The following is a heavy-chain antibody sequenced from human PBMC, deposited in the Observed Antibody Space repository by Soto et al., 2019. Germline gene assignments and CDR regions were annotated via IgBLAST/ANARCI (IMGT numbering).Heavy chain of an antibody. V-gene: IGHV3-23*01. CDR3: AKRYCSSTSCYAGGYYYYGMDV. J-gene: IGHJ6*02. CDR1: GFTFSSYA. Sequence: GGSLRLSCAASGFTFSSYAMSWVRQAPGKGLEWVSAISGSGGSTYYADSVKGRFTISRDNSKITLYLQMNSLRAEDTAVYYCAKRYCSSTSCYAGGYYYYGMDVWGQGTTVTVSS. D-gene: IGHD2-2*01. CDR2: ISGSGGST.